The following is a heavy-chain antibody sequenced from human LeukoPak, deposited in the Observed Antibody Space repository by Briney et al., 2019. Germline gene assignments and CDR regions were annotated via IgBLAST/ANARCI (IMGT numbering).Heavy chain of an antibody. CDR1: GGTFSSYA. D-gene: IGHD3-10*01. CDR3: ARYYGSGSYPYYFDY. Sequence: SVKVSCKASGGTFSSYAISWVRQAPGQGLEWMGGIIPIFGTASYAQKFQGRVTITADESTSTAYVELSSLRSEDTAVYYCARYYGSGSYPYYFDYWGQGTLVTVSS. J-gene: IGHJ4*02. CDR2: IIPIFGTA. V-gene: IGHV1-69*13.